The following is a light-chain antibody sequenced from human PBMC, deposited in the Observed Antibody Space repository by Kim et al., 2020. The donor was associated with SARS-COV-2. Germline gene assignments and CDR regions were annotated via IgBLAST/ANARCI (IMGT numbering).Light chain of an antibody. Sequence: SASVGDRVTLPCRASQTVYTWLAWYQQKPGKAPKLLIYKASILEIGVPSRFTGSGSGTEFTLTISSLQPGDFATYYCQQYSTHRTFGQGTKVDIK. J-gene: IGKJ1*01. CDR2: KAS. CDR3: QQYSTHRT. V-gene: IGKV1-5*03. CDR1: QTVYTW.